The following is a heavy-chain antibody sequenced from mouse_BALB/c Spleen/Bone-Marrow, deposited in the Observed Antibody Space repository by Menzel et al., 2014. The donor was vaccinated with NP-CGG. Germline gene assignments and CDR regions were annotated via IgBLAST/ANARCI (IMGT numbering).Heavy chain of an antibody. CDR1: GYTFTDYY. Sequence: VQLQQSGAELARPGTSVKLSCKASGYTFTDYYINWVKQRTGQGLEWIGEIYPGSGNTYYNEKFKGKATLTADKSSSTVNIHLSSLTSEDSAVYFCARGHYGNYEGFDYWGQGTLVTVSA. CDR3: ARGHYGNYEGFDY. D-gene: IGHD2-1*01. CDR2: IYPGSGNT. J-gene: IGHJ3*01. V-gene: IGHV1-77*01.